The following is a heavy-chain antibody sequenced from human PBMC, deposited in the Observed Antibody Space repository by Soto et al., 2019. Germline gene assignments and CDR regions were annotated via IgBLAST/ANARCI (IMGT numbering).Heavy chain of an antibody. D-gene: IGHD6-13*01. CDR2: INHSGST. V-gene: IGHV4-34*01. J-gene: IGHJ4*02. Sequence: SEPLSLTCAVSGGSFSGYYWSWIRQPPGKGLEWIGEINHSGSTNYNPSLKSRVTISVDTSKNQFSLKLSSVTAADTAVYYWARGRSSWYHRYFDDWGQGTLVRVS. CDR3: ARGRSSWYHRYFDD. CDR1: GGSFSGYY.